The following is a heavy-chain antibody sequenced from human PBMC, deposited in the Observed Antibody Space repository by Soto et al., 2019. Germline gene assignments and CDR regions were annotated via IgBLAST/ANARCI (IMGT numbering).Heavy chain of an antibody. D-gene: IGHD3-22*01. J-gene: IGHJ5*02. CDR2: ISYDGSNK. CDR1: GFTFSSYG. V-gene: IGHV3-30*18. Sequence: GGSLRLSCAASGFTFSSYGMHWVRQAPGKGLEWVAVISYDGSNKYYADSVKGRFTISRDNSKNTLYLQMNSLRAEDTAVYYCAKNSHGDSSGSNWFDPWGQGTLVTVSS. CDR3: AKNSHGDSSGSNWFDP.